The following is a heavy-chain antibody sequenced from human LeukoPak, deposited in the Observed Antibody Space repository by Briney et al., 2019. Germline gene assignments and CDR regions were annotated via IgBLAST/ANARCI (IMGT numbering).Heavy chain of an antibody. V-gene: IGHV3-20*04. CDR3: VRGIGMMVS. Sequence: PGGSLRLSCAASGFTFDEYGMSWVRQGPGKGLEWVSGIKYNGGSRGYADSVKGRFTISRDNAKNSLYLQMNSLRVEDTALYYCVRGIGMMVSWGQGTLVTVSS. J-gene: IGHJ4*02. CDR1: GFTFDEYG. D-gene: IGHD3-22*01. CDR2: IKYNGGSR.